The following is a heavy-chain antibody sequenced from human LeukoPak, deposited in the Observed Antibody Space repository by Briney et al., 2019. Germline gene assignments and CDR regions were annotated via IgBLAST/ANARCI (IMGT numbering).Heavy chain of an antibody. CDR1: GFAFSRNS. V-gene: IGHV3-48*01. CDR2: ISMSGSTI. Sequence: PGGSLRLSCAASGFAFSRNSMNWVRQAPGKGLEWVSYISMSGSTIYYADSVKGRFTISRDNAQNSLYLQMNSLRAEDTAVYYCAADSPAPRYYFDYWGQGIPVTVSS. CDR3: AADSPAPRYYFDY. J-gene: IGHJ4*02. D-gene: IGHD2-15*01.